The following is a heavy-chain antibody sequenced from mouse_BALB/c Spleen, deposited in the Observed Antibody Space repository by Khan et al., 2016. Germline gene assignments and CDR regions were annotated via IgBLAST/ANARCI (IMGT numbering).Heavy chain of an antibody. Sequence: VQLQQPGAELVRPGALVKLSCKATGFNIKDYYLHWVKQRPERGLEWVGWIDPENGHTIYDPKFQGKASMTADTSSNTAYLQLSSLTSEDTAVYYCAGEISYHTSRGFVYWGQGTLVTVSA. V-gene: IGHV14-1*02. CDR2: IDPENGHT. J-gene: IGHJ3*01. D-gene: IGHD2-12*01. CDR3: AGEISYHTSRGFVY. CDR1: GFNIKDYY.